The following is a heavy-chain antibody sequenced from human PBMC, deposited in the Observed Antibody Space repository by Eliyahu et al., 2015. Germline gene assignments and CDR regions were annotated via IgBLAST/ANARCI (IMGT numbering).Heavy chain of an antibody. CDR3: ARGSGDSNGWSLPFNY. J-gene: IGHJ4*02. CDR2: VIPLFGKP. CDR1: GGTFSRHS. V-gene: IGHV1-69*01. Sequence: QVQLVQSGAEVKKPGSSVKVSCKTSGGTFSRHSISWVRQAPGQGLEWMGGVIPLFGKPSYAQTFQGRVTITADEPTTTVYMELSSLKSEDTAVYYCARGSGDSNGWSLPFNYWGQGTLVTVSS. D-gene: IGHD6-19*01.